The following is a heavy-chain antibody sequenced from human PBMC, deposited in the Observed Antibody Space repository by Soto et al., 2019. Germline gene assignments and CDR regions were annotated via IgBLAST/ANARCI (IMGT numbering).Heavy chain of an antibody. CDR2: TYYRSKWYY. CDR3: ARDRGKQINYRDAFNI. V-gene: IGHV6-1*01. J-gene: IGHJ3*02. CDR1: GDSGSSNSVA. D-gene: IGHD3-10*01. Sequence: PSQTLSLTCAISGDSGSSNSVAWNWIRQSPSRGLEWLGRTYYRSKWYYDYAVSVKSRITIKPDTSKNQFSLQLNSMTPEDTAVYYCARDRGKQINYRDAFNIWGQGTMVTVSS.